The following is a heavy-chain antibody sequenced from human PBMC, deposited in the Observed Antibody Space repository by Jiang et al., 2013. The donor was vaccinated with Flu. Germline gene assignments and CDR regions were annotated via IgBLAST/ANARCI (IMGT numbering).Heavy chain of an antibody. Sequence: KPTQTLTLTCTFSGFLLSTDREGVGWIRQPPGKALEWLALIYWDDDERYSPSLQSRLTITKDTSKNQVVLKMTNMDPVDTATYYCAHIGYDSSDYYTFDYWGQGTLVTVSS. CDR1: GFLLSTDREG. CDR3: AHIGYDSSDYYTFDY. J-gene: IGHJ4*02. D-gene: IGHD3-22*01. V-gene: IGHV2-5*02. CDR2: IYWDDDE.